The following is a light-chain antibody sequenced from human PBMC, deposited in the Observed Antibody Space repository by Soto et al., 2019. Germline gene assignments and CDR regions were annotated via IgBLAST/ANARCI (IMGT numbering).Light chain of an antibody. V-gene: IGKV1-12*01. CDR2: AAS. CDR1: QSISSW. Sequence: DIQMTQSPSSVSASVGDTVTITCRASQSISSWLAWYQQKPGKAPKLLIYAASTLQSGVPSRFSGSGFGTDFTLTITSLQPEDFATYYCQQSYSTLWTFGQGTKVDIK. CDR3: QQSYSTLWT. J-gene: IGKJ1*01.